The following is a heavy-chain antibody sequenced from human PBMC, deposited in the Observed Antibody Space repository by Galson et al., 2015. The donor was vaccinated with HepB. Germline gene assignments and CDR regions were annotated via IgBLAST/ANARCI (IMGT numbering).Heavy chain of an antibody. CDR3: ASRHSYFRSGTWYNVADY. CDR1: GYSFTSSW. CDR2: IDPYDSYT. V-gene: IGHV5-10-1*01. D-gene: IGHD3-10*01. Sequence: QSGAEVKKPGESLRISCEGSGYSFTSSWISWVRQMPGKGLEWMGRIDPYDSYTDYSPSFQGHVSMSVDKSTTTAYLQWSSLKASDTAMYYCASRHSYFRSGTWYNVADYWGQGTLVSVSS. J-gene: IGHJ4*02.